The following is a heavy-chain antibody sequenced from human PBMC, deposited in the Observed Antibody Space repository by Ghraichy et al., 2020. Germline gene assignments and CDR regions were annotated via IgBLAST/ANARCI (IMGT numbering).Heavy chain of an antibody. CDR2: ISSSGSTI. CDR3: ARVKLEYSSSRGAFDI. CDR1: GFTFSVYY. Sequence: AGSLRLSCAASGFTFSVYYMSWIRQAPGKGLEWVSYISSSGSTIYYADSVKGRFTISRDNAKNSLYLQMNSLRAEDTAVYYCARVKLEYSSSRGAFDIWGQGTMVTVSS. J-gene: IGHJ3*02. D-gene: IGHD6-6*01. V-gene: IGHV3-11*01.